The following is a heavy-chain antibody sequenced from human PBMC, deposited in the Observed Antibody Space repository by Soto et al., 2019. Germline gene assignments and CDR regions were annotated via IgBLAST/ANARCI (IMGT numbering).Heavy chain of an antibody. V-gene: IGHV3-23*01. CDR3: AKALRDIVVVPAAIGTDY. J-gene: IGHJ4*02. D-gene: IGHD2-2*02. CDR1: GFTCSSYA. Sequence: PGGSLRLSCAASGFTCSSYAMILVRQAPGKGLEWVSAISGSGGSTYYADSVKGRFTISRDNSKNTLYLQMNSLRAEDTAVYYCAKALRDIVVVPAAIGTDYWGQGTLVTVSS. CDR2: ISGSGGST.